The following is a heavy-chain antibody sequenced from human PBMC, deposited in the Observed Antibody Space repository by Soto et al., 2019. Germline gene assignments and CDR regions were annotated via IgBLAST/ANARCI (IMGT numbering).Heavy chain of an antibody. CDR2: IKSKTDGGIT. CDR3: ALSVYDSSGYFDY. V-gene: IGHV3-15*01. Sequence: EVQLVESGGGLVKPGGSLRLSCAASGFTFSNAWMSWVRQAPGKGLEWVGRIKSKTDGGITDYAAPVKGRFTISRDDSKNTLYLQMNSLKTEDTAVYYCALSVYDSSGYFDYWGQGTLVTVSS. J-gene: IGHJ4*02. CDR1: GFTFSNAW. D-gene: IGHD3-22*01.